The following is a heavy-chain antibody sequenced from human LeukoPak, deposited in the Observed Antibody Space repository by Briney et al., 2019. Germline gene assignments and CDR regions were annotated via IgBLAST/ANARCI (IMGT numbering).Heavy chain of an antibody. CDR1: GGSISSGDYY. D-gene: IGHD3-9*01. Sequence: PSQPLSLPCTVSGGSISSGDYYWSWIRQPPGKGLEWFGYIYYSGSTYYNPSLKSRVTISVDTSKNQFSLKLSSVTAADTAVYYCARELRYFDWLYFDYWGQGTLVTVSS. V-gene: IGHV4-30-4*01. CDR3: ARELRYFDWLYFDY. J-gene: IGHJ4*02. CDR2: IYYSGST.